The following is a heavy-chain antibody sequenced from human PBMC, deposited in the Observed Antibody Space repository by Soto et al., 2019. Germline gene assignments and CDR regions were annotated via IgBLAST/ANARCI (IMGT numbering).Heavy chain of an antibody. CDR1: GVTLSRHA. CDR2: LSYDESIK. V-gene: IGHV3-30-3*01. CDR3: ARETPLSSESDVDY. Sequence: QVQLVASGGGVVQPGRSLRISCAASGVTLSRHAMHWVRQAPGNGLEWVAILSYDESIKYYADSVKGRVTISSDISQNTLYLTLKSLREEYTTVYYCARETPLSSESDVDYCGQCSLVTVS. D-gene: IGHD6-25*01. J-gene: IGHJ4*02.